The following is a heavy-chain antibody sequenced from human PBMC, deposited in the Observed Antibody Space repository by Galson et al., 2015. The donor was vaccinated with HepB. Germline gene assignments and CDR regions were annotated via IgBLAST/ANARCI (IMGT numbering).Heavy chain of an antibody. J-gene: IGHJ4*02. Sequence: SLRLSCAASGFTFNSYHMNWVRQAPGKGLEWVSYITTSGGHTLYADSVRGRFTISRDNAKNSLHLQMNSLRDEDTAVYYCARVWQDNSGVDHWGRGTLVTVSS. V-gene: IGHV3-48*02. CDR2: ITTSGGHT. D-gene: IGHD4/OR15-4a*01. CDR1: GFTFNSYH. CDR3: ARVWQDNSGVDH.